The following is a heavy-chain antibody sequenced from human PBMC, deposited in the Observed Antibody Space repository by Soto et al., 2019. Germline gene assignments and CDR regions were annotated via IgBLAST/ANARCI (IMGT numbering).Heavy chain of an antibody. Sequence: EVQLVESGGGLVKPGGSLRLSCAASGFTFSTYTMNWVRQVPGTGLEWVPSISSTSYYIYYADSVKGRFTISRDNAKNSLYLQMTGLRVEDTAVYYCARDRAGDGYNLAVDWGQGTLVTVSS. CDR3: ARDRAGDGYNLAVD. D-gene: IGHD5-12*01. CDR1: GFTFSTYT. V-gene: IGHV3-21*01. J-gene: IGHJ4*02. CDR2: ISSTSYYI.